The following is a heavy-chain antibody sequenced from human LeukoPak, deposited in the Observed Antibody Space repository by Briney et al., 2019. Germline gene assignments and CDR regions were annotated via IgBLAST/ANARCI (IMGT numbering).Heavy chain of an antibody. D-gene: IGHD2-2*01. CDR1: GFTFSSYS. V-gene: IGHV3-48*04. CDR3: ARPFGYCSSTSCRPLLSYYMDV. J-gene: IGHJ6*03. Sequence: HAGGSLRLSCAASGFTFSSYSMSWVRQAPGKGLEWVSYISSSSSTTYYADSVKGRFTISRDNAKNSLYLQMNSLRAEATAVYYCARPFGYCSSTSCRPLLSYYMDVWGKGTTVTVSS. CDR2: ISSSSSTT.